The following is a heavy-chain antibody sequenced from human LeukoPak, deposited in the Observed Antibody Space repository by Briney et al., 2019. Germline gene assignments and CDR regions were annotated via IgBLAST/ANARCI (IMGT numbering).Heavy chain of an antibody. CDR1: GGSFSGYY. D-gene: IGHD3-16*01. Sequence: PSETLSLTCAVYGGSFSGYYWSWIRQPPGKGLEWIGEINHSGSTNYNPSLKSRVTISVDTSKNQFSLKLSSVSAADTAVYYCARLKLGAYFDLWGRGTLVTVSS. CDR2: INHSGST. V-gene: IGHV4-34*01. CDR3: ARLKLGAYFDL. J-gene: IGHJ2*01.